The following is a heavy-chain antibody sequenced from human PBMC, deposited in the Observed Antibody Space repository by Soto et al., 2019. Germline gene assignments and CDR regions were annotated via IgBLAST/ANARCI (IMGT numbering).Heavy chain of an antibody. V-gene: IGHV2-5*02. D-gene: IGHD3-10*01. J-gene: IGHJ4*02. Sequence: SGPTLVNPAQTLTLTCTFSGFSLSTSGVAVGWIRQPPGKALEWLALIYWDDDKRYSPSLKSRLTITKDTSKNQVVLTMTNMDPVDTATYYCAHPVAYYYGSGRPYFDYGGQGTLVTVSS. CDR2: IYWDDDK. CDR1: GFSLSTSGVA. CDR3: AHPVAYYYGSGRPYFDY.